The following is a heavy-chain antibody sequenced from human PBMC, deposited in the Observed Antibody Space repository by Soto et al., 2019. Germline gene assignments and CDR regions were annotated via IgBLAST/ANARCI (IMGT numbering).Heavy chain of an antibody. D-gene: IGHD3-10*01. CDR1: GGSISSGDYF. J-gene: IGHJ4*02. Sequence: SETLSLTCTVSGGSISSGDYFWSWIRQPPGEGLEWIGYLYYSGTTYYNPSLKSRVTISVDTSKNQFSLKLSSVTAADTAVYYCARIGPTMVRSSFDYWGQGTLVTVSS. CDR2: LYYSGTT. V-gene: IGHV4-30-4*01. CDR3: ARIGPTMVRSSFDY.